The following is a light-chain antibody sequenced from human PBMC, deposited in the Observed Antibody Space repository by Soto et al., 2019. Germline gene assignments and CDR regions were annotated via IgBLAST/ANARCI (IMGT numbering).Light chain of an antibody. Sequence: IHITHSPSSVSASVGDRVTVTCQASQDISNYLNWYQQKPGKAPKLLIYDASNLETGVPSRFSGSGSGTDFTFTISSLQPEDIATYYCQQYDNLPLTFGGGTKVDIK. V-gene: IGKV1-33*01. J-gene: IGKJ4*01. CDR2: DAS. CDR1: QDISNY. CDR3: QQYDNLPLT.